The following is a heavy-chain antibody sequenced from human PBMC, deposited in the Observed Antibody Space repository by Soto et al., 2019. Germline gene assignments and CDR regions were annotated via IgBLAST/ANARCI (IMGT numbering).Heavy chain of an antibody. J-gene: IGHJ6*03. Sequence: PSETLSLTCTVSGGSISSYYWSWIRQPPGKGLEWIGYIYYSGSTNYNPSLKSRVTISVDTSKNQFSLKLSSVTAADTAVYYCARHGPGYCSGGSCYPRGSYYYYYMDVWGKGTTVTVSS. CDR2: IYYSGST. D-gene: IGHD2-15*01. CDR1: GGSISSYY. CDR3: ARHGPGYCSGGSCYPRGSYYYYYMDV. V-gene: IGHV4-59*08.